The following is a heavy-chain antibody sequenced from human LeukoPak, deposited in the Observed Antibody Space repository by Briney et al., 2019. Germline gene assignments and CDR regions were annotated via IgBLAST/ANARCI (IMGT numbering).Heavy chain of an antibody. CDR1: GYTFTGYC. CDR3: ARVVVRRGYYYYYGMDV. J-gene: IGHJ6*02. Sequence: ASVKASCKASGYTFTGYCMHWVRQAPGQGLEWMGWINPNSGGANYAQKFQGRVTMTRDTSISTAYMELSRLRSDDTAVYYCARVVVRRGYYYYYGMDVWGQGTTVTVSS. D-gene: IGHD3-22*01. CDR2: INPNSGGA. V-gene: IGHV1-2*02.